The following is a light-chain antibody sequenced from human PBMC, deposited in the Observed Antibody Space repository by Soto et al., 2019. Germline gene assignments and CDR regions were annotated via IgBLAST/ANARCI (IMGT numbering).Light chain of an antibody. Sequence: EIQMTQSPSAMSASVGDRVTITCRASQGINDNLAWFQQKPGQVPKRLIYGAFSLQRGVPSRFSGSGSGTEFTLTISSLQSDDFATYYRQQYSSYPTFGQGTKVDI. J-gene: IGKJ1*01. CDR2: GAF. CDR1: QGINDN. V-gene: IGKV1-17*03. CDR3: QQYSSYPT.